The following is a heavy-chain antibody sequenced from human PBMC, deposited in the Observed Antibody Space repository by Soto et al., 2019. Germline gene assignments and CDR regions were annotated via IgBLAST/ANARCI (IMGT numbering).Heavy chain of an antibody. V-gene: IGHV4-39*02. Sequence: SETLSLSCSVSGGSINYNSYYWGWIRQPPGKGLEWVGGIFYTGTTYYSPSLKDRVTISVDTSKNSFSLNLTSVTAADTAVYFCARLVVVAPLVNAWGQGTLVTVSS. CDR1: GGSINYNSYY. D-gene: IGHD2-15*01. CDR3: ARLVVVAPLVNA. J-gene: IGHJ5*02. CDR2: IFYTGTT.